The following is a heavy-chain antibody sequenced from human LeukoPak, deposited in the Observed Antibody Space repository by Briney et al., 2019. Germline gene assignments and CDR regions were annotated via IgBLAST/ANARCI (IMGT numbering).Heavy chain of an antibody. J-gene: IGHJ5*02. CDR1: GFTFSTYW. CDR2: INPDGSEK. D-gene: IGHD2-8*01. Sequence: GGSLRLSCAASGFTFSTYWMTWVRQAPGKGLEWVANINPDGSEKYYAESVRGRFTISRDNGKNSLNMEMNGLRAEDTALYYCARVIVLLVAAGDHYDPWGQGTLVTVSS. CDR3: ARVIVLLVAAGDHYDP. V-gene: IGHV3-7*01.